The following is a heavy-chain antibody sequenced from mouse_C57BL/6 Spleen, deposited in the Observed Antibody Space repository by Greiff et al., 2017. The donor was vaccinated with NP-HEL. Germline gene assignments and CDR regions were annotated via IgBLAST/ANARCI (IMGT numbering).Heavy chain of an antibody. CDR3: AREEIYYGNPFDY. J-gene: IGHJ2*01. CDR2: INPGSGGT. Sequence: QVQLKESGAELVRPGTSVKVSCKASGYAFTNYLIEWVKQRPGQGLEWIGVINPGSGGTNYNEKFKGKATLTADKSSSTAYMQLSSLTSEDSAVYFCAREEIYYGNPFDYWGQGTTLTVSS. CDR1: GYAFTNYL. D-gene: IGHD2-1*01. V-gene: IGHV1-54*01.